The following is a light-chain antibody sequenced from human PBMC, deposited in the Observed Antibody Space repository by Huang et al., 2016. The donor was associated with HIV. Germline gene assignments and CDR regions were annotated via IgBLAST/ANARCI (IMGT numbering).Light chain of an antibody. Sequence: DIQMTQSSSTLSASVGDRVTIACRASQSISTWLAWYQQKPGRAPNLLIYEASTLESGVPARFSGGGSGTDFTLTISSLQPDDFATYYCQQYKSFPWTFGQGTKVEV. CDR2: EAS. J-gene: IGKJ1*01. V-gene: IGKV1-5*03. CDR3: QQYKSFPWT. CDR1: QSISTW.